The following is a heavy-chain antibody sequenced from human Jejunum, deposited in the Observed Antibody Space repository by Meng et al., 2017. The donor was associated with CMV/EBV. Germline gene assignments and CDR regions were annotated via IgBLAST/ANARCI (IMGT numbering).Heavy chain of an antibody. CDR2: IYRGDDK. D-gene: IGHD1-26*01. J-gene: IGHJ4*02. CDR1: GFSLSTPRVG. Sequence: QTTLKESGPTLVKPTPTLTLTCTFSGFSLSTPRVGVGWIRQPPGKALEWLALIYRGDDKRYSPSLNSRLTIAKDTSKNEVVLTLTNMGPIDTGTYYCAHFVGGYYPSRPDYWGQGTLVTVSS. CDR3: AHFVGGYYPSRPDY. V-gene: IGHV2-5*02.